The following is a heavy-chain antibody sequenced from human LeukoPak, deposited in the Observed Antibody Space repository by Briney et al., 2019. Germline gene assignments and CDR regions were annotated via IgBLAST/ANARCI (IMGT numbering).Heavy chain of an antibody. CDR3: AKYIFSRDIRYCSGGSCYMDY. J-gene: IGHJ4*02. CDR1: GFTFSTYA. V-gene: IGHV3-23*01. D-gene: IGHD2-15*01. CDR2: ISGSGGST. Sequence: GGSLRLSCAASGFTFSTYAMSWVRQAPGKGLEWVSVISGSGGSTYYADSVKGRFTISRDNSKNTLYLQMNSLRAEDTAAYYCAKYIFSRDIRYCSGGSCYMDYWGQGTLVTVSS.